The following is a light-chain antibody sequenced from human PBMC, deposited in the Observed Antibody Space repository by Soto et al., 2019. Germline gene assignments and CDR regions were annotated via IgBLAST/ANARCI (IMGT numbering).Light chain of an antibody. Sequence: QSPLTQPPSASGTLGQSVTISCTGTSSDVGGYNYVSWHQQHPGKAPKLMIYEVTKRPSGVPDRFSGSKSGNTASLTVSGLQAEDEADYYCSSFAGGGNPVLFGGGTKLTV. V-gene: IGLV2-8*01. CDR2: EVT. CDR1: SSDVGGYNY. CDR3: SSFAGGGNPVL. J-gene: IGLJ2*01.